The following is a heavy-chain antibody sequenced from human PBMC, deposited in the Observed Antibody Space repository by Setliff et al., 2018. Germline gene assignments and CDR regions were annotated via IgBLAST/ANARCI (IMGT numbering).Heavy chain of an antibody. CDR2: IDPATGGT. CDR1: EYTFTAYY. Sequence: GASVKVSCKASEYTFTAYYLHWVRQAPGQGLEWMGWIDPATGGTNYAQKHQGRVTMTRDTSIDTFYMELNRLTFDDTAVYYCASRGERSGWYGFANWGQGTLVTVSS. V-gene: IGHV1-2*02. J-gene: IGHJ4*02. CDR3: ASRGERSGWYGFAN. D-gene: IGHD6-19*01.